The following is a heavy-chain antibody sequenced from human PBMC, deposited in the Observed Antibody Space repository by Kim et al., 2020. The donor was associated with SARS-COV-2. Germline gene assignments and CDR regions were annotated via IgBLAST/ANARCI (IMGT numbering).Heavy chain of an antibody. Sequence: ASVKVSCKASGYTFTNYPMNWVRQAPGQGLEWMGWINTKTGNPTYTQGFTGRLVFSLATSVSTAYLQISSLKAEDTAVYYCARAGGVRGIMGGMDVWGQGTTVSVSS. V-gene: IGHV7-4-1*02. CDR3: ARAGGVRGIMGGMDV. CDR2: INTKTGNP. CDR1: GYTFTNYP. D-gene: IGHD3-10*01. J-gene: IGHJ6*02.